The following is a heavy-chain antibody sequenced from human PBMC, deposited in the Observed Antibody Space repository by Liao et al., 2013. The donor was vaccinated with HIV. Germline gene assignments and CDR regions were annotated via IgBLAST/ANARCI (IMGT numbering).Heavy chain of an antibody. Sequence: QVQLQQWGAGLLKPSETLSLTCAVYGGSFRDYYWSWIRQSPGEGLEWIGETDYSGTTKYNPSLKSRVTISGDMSKSQFSLRLSSVTAADTAVYYCATGQTYLDYWGQGTLVTVSS. J-gene: IGHJ4*02. CDR1: GGSFRDYY. CDR2: TDYSGTT. V-gene: IGHV4-34*01. CDR3: ATGQTYLDY.